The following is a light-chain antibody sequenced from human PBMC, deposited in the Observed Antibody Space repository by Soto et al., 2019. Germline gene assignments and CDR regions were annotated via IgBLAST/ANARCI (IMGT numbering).Light chain of an antibody. Sequence: DIQMTQSPSSLSASVGDSVTITCRASQSISSYFNWYQQKPGKAPKLLIYAASSWQSGVPSRFSGSGSGTDFPFTISSLQPEDFATYYCQRRYSTPPFLGQGTKLE. V-gene: IGKV1-39*01. J-gene: IGKJ2*01. CDR2: AAS. CDR1: QSISSY. CDR3: QRRYSTPPF.